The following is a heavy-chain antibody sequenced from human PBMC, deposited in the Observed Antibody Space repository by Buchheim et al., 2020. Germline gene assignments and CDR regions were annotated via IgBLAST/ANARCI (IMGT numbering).Heavy chain of an antibody. V-gene: IGHV4-34*01. CDR2: INHSGIT. CDR1: GGSFSGYN. Sequence: QVQLQQWGAGPLKPSETLSLTCAVYGGSFSGYNWSGIRQPPGKGREWIGEINHSGITNYNPSLKSRVTISVDTSKHQFSLKLSSVTAADTAVYYCARRSARYYYDSSVYSYWGQGTL. D-gene: IGHD3-22*01. CDR3: ARRSARYYYDSSVYSY. J-gene: IGHJ4*02.